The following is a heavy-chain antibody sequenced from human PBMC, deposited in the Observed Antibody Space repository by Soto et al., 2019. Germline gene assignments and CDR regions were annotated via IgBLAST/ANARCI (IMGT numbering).Heavy chain of an antibody. V-gene: IGHV4-59*08. CDR1: GGSISSYY. J-gene: IGHJ1*01. D-gene: IGHD2-15*01. Sequence: QVQLQESGPGLVKPSETLSLTCTVSGGSISSYYWSWIRQPPGKGLEWIGYIYYSGSTNYNPSLKSRVTISVDTSKNQFSLKLSSVTAADTAVYYCARHDGYCSGGSCHQYFQHWDQGTLVTVSS. CDR2: IYYSGST. CDR3: ARHDGYCSGGSCHQYFQH.